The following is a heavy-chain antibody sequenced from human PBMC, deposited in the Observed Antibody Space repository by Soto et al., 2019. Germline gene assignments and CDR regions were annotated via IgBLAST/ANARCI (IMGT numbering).Heavy chain of an antibody. J-gene: IGHJ4*02. CDR3: AKDPPYSNSSVSAH. V-gene: IGHV3-23*01. CDR2: ISGSGVST. D-gene: IGHD6-6*01. Sequence: LSLTCAASGFTFSSLAMSWVRQAPGKGLEWVSAISGSGVSTYYADSVEGRFTISRDNSKSTRYLQMNSLRAEDTAVYHCAKDPPYSNSSVSAHWGQGTLVTVSS. CDR1: GFTFSSLA.